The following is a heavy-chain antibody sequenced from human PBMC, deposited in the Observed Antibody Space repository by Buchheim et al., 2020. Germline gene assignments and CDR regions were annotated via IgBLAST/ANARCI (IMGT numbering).Heavy chain of an antibody. CDR2: INHSGST. J-gene: IGHJ5*02. CDR1: GGSFSGYY. Sequence: QVQLQQWGAGLLRPSETLSLTCAVYGGSFSGYYWSWIRQPPGKGLEWIGEINHSGSTNYNPSLKSRVTISVDTSKNQFSLKLSSVTAADTAVNYCARGIAARGWFDPWGQGTL. D-gene: IGHD6-13*01. CDR3: ARGIAARGWFDP. V-gene: IGHV4-34*01.